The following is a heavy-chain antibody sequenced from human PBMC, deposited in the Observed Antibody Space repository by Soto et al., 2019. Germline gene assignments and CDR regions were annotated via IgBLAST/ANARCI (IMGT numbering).Heavy chain of an antibody. J-gene: IGHJ5*02. CDR1: GAALNSGNYY. CDR3: ATLRIATNNYKWFDP. Sequence: SETLSLTCSVSGAALNSGNYYWSWIRQVPGKGLEWIGHIYVTGAVDYNPSLRDRITISQDTSERQFSLNLRLVTVADTAVYYCATLRIATNNYKWFDPWGQGTLVT. D-gene: IGHD2-21*01. CDR2: IYVTGAV. V-gene: IGHV4-31*03.